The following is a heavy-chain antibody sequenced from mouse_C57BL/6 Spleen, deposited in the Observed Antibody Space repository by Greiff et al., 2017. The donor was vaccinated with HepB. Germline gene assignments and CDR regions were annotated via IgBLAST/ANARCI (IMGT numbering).Heavy chain of an antibody. J-gene: IGHJ4*01. D-gene: IGHD3-3*01. Sequence: QVQLQQPGPELVKPGASVKLSCKASGYSFTSYWMHWVKQRPGQGLEWIGNINPSNGGTNYNEKFKGKATLTVDKSSSTAYMQLSSLTSEDSAVYDCAREGAGAIDYWGQGTSVTVSS. CDR2: INPSNGGT. CDR1: GYSFTSYW. V-gene: IGHV1-53*01. CDR3: AREGAGAIDY.